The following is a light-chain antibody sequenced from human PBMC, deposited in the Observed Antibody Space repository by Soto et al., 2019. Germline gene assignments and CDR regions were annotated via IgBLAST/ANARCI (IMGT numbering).Light chain of an antibody. V-gene: IGLV2-14*01. J-gene: IGLJ2*01. CDR1: SSDVGGYNY. CDR3: SSYTSSSTVV. CDR2: EVS. Sequence: QSALTQPASVSGSPGQSITISCTETSSDVGGYNYVSWYQHHPGKAPKLMIYEVSNRPSGVSNRFSGSKSGNTASLTISGLQAEDEADYYCSSYTSSSTVVFGGGTKLTVL.